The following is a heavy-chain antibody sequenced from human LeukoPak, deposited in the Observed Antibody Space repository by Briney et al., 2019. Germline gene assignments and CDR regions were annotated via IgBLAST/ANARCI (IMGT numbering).Heavy chain of an antibody. V-gene: IGHV3-30*02. CDR1: GFSFSNYG. CDR3: ARDPRLVDTGGYYYD. D-gene: IGHD3-22*01. CDR2: MQYDGSVE. J-gene: IGHJ3*01. Sequence: GGSLRLSCVASGFSFSNYGTHWVRQAPGKGLEWVTFMQYDGSVEFYADSVKGRFTISRDNSKNTVYLQMNSLRAEDTAVHYCARDPRLVDTGGYYYDWGQGTMVTVSS.